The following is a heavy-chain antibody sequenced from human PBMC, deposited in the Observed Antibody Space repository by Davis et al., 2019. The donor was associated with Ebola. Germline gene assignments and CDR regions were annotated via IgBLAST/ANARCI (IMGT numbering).Heavy chain of an antibody. Sequence: GGSLRLSCVGPGFTFSDYYVNWVRQAPGKGLEWVSKISSSGSTIYYADSVKGRFTISRDNAKNSLYLQMNSLRAEDTAVYYCARGGASIAIDYWGQGTLVTVSS. V-gene: IGHV3-11*04. CDR2: ISSSGSTI. CDR1: GFTFSDYY. CDR3: ARGGASIAIDY. D-gene: IGHD6-6*01. J-gene: IGHJ4*02.